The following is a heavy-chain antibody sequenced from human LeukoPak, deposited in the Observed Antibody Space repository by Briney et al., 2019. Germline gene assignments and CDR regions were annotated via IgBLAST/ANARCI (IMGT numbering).Heavy chain of an antibody. V-gene: IGHV4-39*01. J-gene: IGHJ4*02. Sequence: SETLSLTCTVSGGSISSSSYYWGWIRQPPGKGLEWIGSIYYSGSTYYNPSLKSRVTISVDTSKKQISLKVSSVTAADTAVYYCARQSGIAVTGTGFDYWGQGTLVTVSS. CDR1: GGSISSSSYY. D-gene: IGHD6-19*01. CDR2: IYYSGST. CDR3: ARQSGIAVTGTGFDY.